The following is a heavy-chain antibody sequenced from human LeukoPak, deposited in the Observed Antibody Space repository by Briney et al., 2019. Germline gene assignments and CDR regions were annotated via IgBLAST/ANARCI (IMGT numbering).Heavy chain of an antibody. J-gene: IGHJ4*02. V-gene: IGHV3-23*01. CDR2: KAGSGGST. Sequence: GVSLRLPCAASVFPFSIYAMIGVPQAPGKGRVCVSTKAGSGGSTFYADSVKGRFPISRHNSENTLYLQMNSLRAEDTAVYYCAKDSYYDFWSGYLGNINFDYWGQGTLVTVSS. D-gene: IGHD3-3*01. CDR1: VFPFSIYA. CDR3: AKDSYYDFWSGYLGNINFDY.